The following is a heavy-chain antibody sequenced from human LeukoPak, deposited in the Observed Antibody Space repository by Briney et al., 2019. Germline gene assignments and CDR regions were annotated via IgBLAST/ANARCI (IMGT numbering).Heavy chain of an antibody. D-gene: IGHD2-2*01. CDR3: ARTSRGVPAAENNWFDP. J-gene: IGHJ5*02. CDR1: GGTFSSYA. CDR2: MIPIFGIA. V-gene: IGHV1-69*04. Sequence: SASVSSKASGGTFSSYAISWGPEAPGQGVEWRGRMIPIFGIANYAQKFQGRVAITADKSASTTYLELTSLRSEETAVYCCARTSRGVPAAENNWFDPWGQGTRVTVPS.